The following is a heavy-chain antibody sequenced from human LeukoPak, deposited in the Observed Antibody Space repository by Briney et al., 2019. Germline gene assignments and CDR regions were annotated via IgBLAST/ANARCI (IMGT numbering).Heavy chain of an antibody. CDR1: GFTFSSYA. CDR2: LSGSGGST. D-gene: IGHD1-26*01. V-gene: IGHV3-23*01. CDR3: AKDSVWDLRGAFDI. J-gene: IGHJ3*02. Sequence: GGSLRLSCAASGFTFSSYAMSWVRQAPGEGLEWVSGLSGSGGSTYYADSVKGRFTISRDNSKNTLSLQVNSLRAEDTAVYYCAKDSVWDLRGAFDIWGQGAMVTVSS.